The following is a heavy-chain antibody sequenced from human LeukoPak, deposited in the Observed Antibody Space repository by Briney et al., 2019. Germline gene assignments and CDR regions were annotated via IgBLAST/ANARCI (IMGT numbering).Heavy chain of an antibody. D-gene: IGHD4-17*01. CDR3: ARTEMTTVTPIGY. CDR1: GGTFSSYA. CDR2: IIPIFGIA. Sequence: ASVKVSCKASGGTFSSYAISWVRQAPGQGLEWMGRIIPIFGIANYAQKFQGRVTITADKSTSTAYMELSSLRSEDTAVYYCARTEMTTVTPIGYWGQGTLVTVSS. V-gene: IGHV1-69*04. J-gene: IGHJ4*02.